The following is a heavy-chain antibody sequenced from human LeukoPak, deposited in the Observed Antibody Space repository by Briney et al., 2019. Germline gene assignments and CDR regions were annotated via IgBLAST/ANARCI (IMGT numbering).Heavy chain of an antibody. CDR1: GYTFTSYG. J-gene: IGHJ4*02. Sequence: ASVKVYCKASGYTFTSYGISWVRQAPGQGLEWMGWISAYNGNTNYAQKLQGRVTMTTDTSTSTAYMELRSLRSDDTAVYYCATTLYDSSGYYPEYYFDYWGQGTLVTVSS. D-gene: IGHD3-22*01. CDR2: ISAYNGNT. CDR3: ATTLYDSSGYYPEYYFDY. V-gene: IGHV1-18*01.